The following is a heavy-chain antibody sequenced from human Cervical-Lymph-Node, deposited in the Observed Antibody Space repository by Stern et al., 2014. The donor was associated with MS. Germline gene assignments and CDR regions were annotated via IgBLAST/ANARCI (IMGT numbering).Heavy chain of an antibody. CDR3: TRNLVGTDAFDV. Sequence: QMQLVQSGAALKKPGTSVKVSCQTSGYTFTDYYIHWVRQAPGQGLEWMGRINPDSGGITYAQKFRGRVTMTRDTSSNTAYMELSSLRSDDTAMFYCTRNLVGTDAFDVWGQGTMVIVSS. V-gene: IGHV1-2*06. CDR1: GYTFTDYY. J-gene: IGHJ3*01. D-gene: IGHD1-14*01. CDR2: INPDSGGI.